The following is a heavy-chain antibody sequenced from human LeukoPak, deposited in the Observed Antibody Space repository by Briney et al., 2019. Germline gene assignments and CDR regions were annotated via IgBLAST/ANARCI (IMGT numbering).Heavy chain of an antibody. CDR1: GFTFDDYA. J-gene: IGHJ4*02. Sequence: GGSLRLSCAASGFTFDDYAVHWVRQGPGKGLEWVSLISGDGGITYYADSVKGRFTIYRDNSKNSLYLQMNSLRTEDTALYYCAKDIGGYSFAADYWGQGTLVTVSS. D-gene: IGHD5-18*01. V-gene: IGHV3-43*02. CDR3: AKDIGGYSFAADY. CDR2: ISGDGGIT.